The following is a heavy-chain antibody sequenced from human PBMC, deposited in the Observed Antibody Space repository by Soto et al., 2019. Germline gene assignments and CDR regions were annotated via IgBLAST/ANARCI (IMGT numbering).Heavy chain of an antibody. CDR3: ATYYGSGSYFPDHYYYGMDV. D-gene: IGHD3-10*01. J-gene: IGHJ6*02. CDR1: GFTFSTFR. CDR2: ISSDTSNI. V-gene: IGHV3-48*01. Sequence: CGSLRLSCAASGFTFSTFRMHRVRQAPGKGLEWVSYISSDTSNIAYADSVKGRFTISRDNAKNSLFLQMNSLRAEDTAVYYCATYYGSGSYFPDHYYYGMDVWGQGTTVTVSS.